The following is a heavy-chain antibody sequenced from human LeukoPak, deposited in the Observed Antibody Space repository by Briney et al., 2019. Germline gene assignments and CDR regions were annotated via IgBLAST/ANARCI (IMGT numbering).Heavy chain of an antibody. CDR2: INAGNGNT. Sequence: ASVKVSCKASGYTFTSYAMHWVRQAPGQRLEWKGWINAGNGNTKYSQKFQGRVTITRDTSASTAYMELSSLRSEDTAVYYCARGYSSGWHVFDYWGQGTLVTVSS. CDR1: GYTFTSYA. D-gene: IGHD6-19*01. J-gene: IGHJ4*02. CDR3: ARGYSSGWHVFDY. V-gene: IGHV1-3*01.